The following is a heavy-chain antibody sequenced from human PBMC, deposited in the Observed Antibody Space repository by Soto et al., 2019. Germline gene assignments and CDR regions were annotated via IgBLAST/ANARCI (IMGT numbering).Heavy chain of an antibody. D-gene: IGHD3-22*01. CDR2: ISGSGGST. CDR1: GFTFSSYA. J-gene: IGHJ4*02. V-gene: IGHV3-23*01. Sequence: SGGSLRLSCAASGFTFSSYAMSWVRQAPGKGLEWVSAISGSGGSTYYADSVKGRFTISRDNSKNTLYLQMNSLRAEDTAVYYCAKDLDGYYDSSGYYKYWGQGTLVTVSS. CDR3: AKDLDGYYDSSGYYKY.